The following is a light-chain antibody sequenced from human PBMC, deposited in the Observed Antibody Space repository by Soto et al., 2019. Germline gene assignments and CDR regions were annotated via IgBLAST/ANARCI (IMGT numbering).Light chain of an antibody. CDR2: GAS. CDR3: QQYGSSPPIT. CDR1: QSVSSSY. Sequence: EIVLTQSPGTLSLSPGERATLSCRASQSVSSSYLAWYQQKPGQAPRLLIDGASSRATGIPDRFSGSGSGTDFTLTISRMEPEDFAVYYCQQYGSSPPITFGVGTKVEIK. V-gene: IGKV3-20*01. J-gene: IGKJ4*01.